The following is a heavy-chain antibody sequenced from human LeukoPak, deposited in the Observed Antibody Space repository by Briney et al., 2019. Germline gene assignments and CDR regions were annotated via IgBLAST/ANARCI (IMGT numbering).Heavy chain of an antibody. J-gene: IGHJ6*03. CDR2: IYHSGST. V-gene: IGHV4-38-2*01. CDR1: GYSISSGYY. D-gene: IGHD6-19*01. Sequence: SETLSLTCAVSGYSISSGYYWCWIRQPPGKVVEGTGSIYHSGSTYYNASLKSRFTISGDTSKNQFSLKLSSVTAADTAVYYCARHKYSSGWSTELYYYYYMDVWGKGTTVTVSS. CDR3: ARHKYSSGWSTELYYYYYMDV.